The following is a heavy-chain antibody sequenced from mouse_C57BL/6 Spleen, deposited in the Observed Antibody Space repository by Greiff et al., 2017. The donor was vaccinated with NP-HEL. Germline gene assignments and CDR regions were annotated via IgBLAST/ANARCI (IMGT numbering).Heavy chain of an antibody. CDR1: GYAFTNYL. D-gene: IGHD2-4*01. J-gene: IGHJ3*01. CDR2: INPGSGGT. V-gene: IGHV1-54*01. CDR3: ARSYDYGPFAY. Sequence: VKLMESGAELVRPGTSVKVSCKASGYAFTNYLIEWVKQRPGQGLEWIGVINPGSGGTNYNEKFKGKATLTADKSSSTAYMQLSSLTSEDSAVYFCARSYDYGPFAYWGQGTLVTVSA.